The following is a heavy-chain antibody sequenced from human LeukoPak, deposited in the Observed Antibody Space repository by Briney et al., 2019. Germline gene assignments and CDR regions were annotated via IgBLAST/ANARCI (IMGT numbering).Heavy chain of an antibody. V-gene: IGHV4-39*07. Sequence: PSETLSLTCTVSGGSISSSYSYWGWIRQPPGKGLEWIGNIYYSGSTYYNPSLKSRVTISVDTSKNQFSLKLSSVTAADTAVYYCARAGAQGNYFDYWGQGTLVTVSS. D-gene: IGHD3-10*01. CDR2: IYYSGST. J-gene: IGHJ4*02. CDR1: GGSISSSYSY. CDR3: ARAGAQGNYFDY.